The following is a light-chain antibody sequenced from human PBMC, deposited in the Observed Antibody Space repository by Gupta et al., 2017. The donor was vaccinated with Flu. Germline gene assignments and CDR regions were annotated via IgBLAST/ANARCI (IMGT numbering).Light chain of an antibody. CDR3: AAWDDRLNGHYV. V-gene: IGLV1-44*01. Sequence: QSVLAQPPSASETPGQRVTISCSGSSSNIGSNPVNWYQQVPGTAPKLLIYGNSQRPSGVPDRFSGSKSGTSASLAISGLQSEDEADYYCAAWDDRLNGHYVFGTGTKVTVL. CDR2: GNS. CDR1: SSNIGSNP. J-gene: IGLJ1*01.